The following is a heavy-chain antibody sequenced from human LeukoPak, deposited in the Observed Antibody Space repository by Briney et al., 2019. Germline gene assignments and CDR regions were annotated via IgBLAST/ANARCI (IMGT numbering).Heavy chain of an antibody. CDR3: ARDPGGNYYDSSGYSSYWYFDL. J-gene: IGHJ2*01. CDR2: IKQDGSEK. CDR1: GFTFSSYW. D-gene: IGHD3-22*01. V-gene: IGHV3-7*01. Sequence: TGGSLRLSCAASGFTFSSYWMSWVRQAPGKGLEWVANIKQDGSEKYYVDSVKGRFTISRDNAKNSLYLQMNSLRAEDTAVYYCARDPGGNYYDSSGYSSYWYFDLWGRGTLVTVSS.